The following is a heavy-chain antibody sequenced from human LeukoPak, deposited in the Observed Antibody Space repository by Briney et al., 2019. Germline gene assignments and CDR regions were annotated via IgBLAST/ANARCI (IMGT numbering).Heavy chain of an antibody. D-gene: IGHD5-24*01. CDR2: ISDSGGVI. V-gene: IGHV3-23*01. CDR1: GFTFRNYA. J-gene: IGHJ4*02. Sequence: GGSLRLSCAASGFTFRNYAMNWVRQAPGKGLEWVSGISDSGGVIDYAGSVKGRFTISRDTSKNTLHLQMNSLRAEDTAVYYCAKRLRDGYNSPIDFWGQGTLVTVSS. CDR3: AKRLRDGYNSPIDF.